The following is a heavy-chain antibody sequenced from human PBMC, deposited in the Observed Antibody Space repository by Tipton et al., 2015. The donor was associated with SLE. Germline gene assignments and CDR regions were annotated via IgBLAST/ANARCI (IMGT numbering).Heavy chain of an antibody. D-gene: IGHD2-2*01. V-gene: IGHV4-61*01. CDR3: ASVPAAMGAFDI. Sequence: TLSLTCTVSGGSVSSGSYYWSWIRQPPGKGLEWIGYIYYSGSTNYNPSLKSRVTISVDTSKNQFSLKLSSVTAADTAVYYCASVPAAMGAFDIWGQGTMVTVSS. CDR2: IYYSGST. J-gene: IGHJ3*02. CDR1: GGSVSSGSYY.